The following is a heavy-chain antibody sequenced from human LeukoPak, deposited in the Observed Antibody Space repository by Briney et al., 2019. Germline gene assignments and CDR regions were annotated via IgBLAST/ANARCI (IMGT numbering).Heavy chain of an antibody. CDR2: INPSGGST. J-gene: IGHJ4*02. D-gene: IGHD3-10*01. CDR3: ARGHVGSGSTNFDY. V-gene: IGHV1-46*02. CDR1: GGTFKNYA. Sequence: ASVKVSCKASGGTFKNYAISWVRQAPGQGLEWMGIINPSGGSTSYAQKFQGRVTMTRDTSTSTVYMELSSLRSEDTAVYYCARGHVGSGSTNFDYWGQGTLVTVSS.